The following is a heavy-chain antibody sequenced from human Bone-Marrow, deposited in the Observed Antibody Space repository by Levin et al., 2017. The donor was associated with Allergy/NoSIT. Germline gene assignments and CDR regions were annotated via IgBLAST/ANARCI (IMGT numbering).Heavy chain of an antibody. CDR2: IYYIGNT. V-gene: IGHV4-39*07. Sequence: SETLSLTCTVSGGSISRSPYYWVWIRQPPGKGLEWIGCIYYIGNTYYNPSLKSRATISVDTSKNLFSLKLSSVTAADTAVYYCAREGTPQSWDYWGQGTLVTVSS. J-gene: IGHJ4*01. D-gene: IGHD1-14*01. CDR1: GGSISRSPYY. CDR3: AREGTPQSWDY.